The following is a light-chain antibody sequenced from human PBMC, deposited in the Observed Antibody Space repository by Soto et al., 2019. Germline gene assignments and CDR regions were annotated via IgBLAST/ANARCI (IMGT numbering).Light chain of an antibody. CDR3: CSYAGSYTLVV. CDR1: SSDVGGYNY. V-gene: IGLV2-11*01. J-gene: IGLJ2*01. Sequence: QSALTQPRSVAGSPGQSVTISCTGTSSDVGGYNYVSWYQQHPGKAPKLMIYDVSKRPSGVPDRFSGSKSGNRASLTISGHQAEDEADYYFCSYAGSYTLVVFGGGTQLTVL. CDR2: DVS.